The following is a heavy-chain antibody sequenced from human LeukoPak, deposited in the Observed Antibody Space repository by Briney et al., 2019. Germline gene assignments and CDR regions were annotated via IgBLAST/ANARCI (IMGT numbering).Heavy chain of an antibody. J-gene: IGHJ4*02. CDR3: ARAQRGIFGVVLN. CDR1: GGSISSSSYY. CDR2: IYYSGST. D-gene: IGHD3-3*01. V-gene: IGHV4-39*01. Sequence: SETLSLTCTVSGGSISSSSYYWGWIRQPPGKGLEWIGSIYYSGSTYYNPSLKSRVTISVDTSKNQFSPKLSSVTAADTAVYYCARAQRGIFGVVLNWGQGTLVTVSS.